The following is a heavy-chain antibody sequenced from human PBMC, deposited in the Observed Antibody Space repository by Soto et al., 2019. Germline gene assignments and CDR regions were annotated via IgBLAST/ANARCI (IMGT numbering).Heavy chain of an antibody. J-gene: IGHJ6*02. Sequence: QVQLQESGPGLVKPSQTLSLTCSVSGGSISSGSYYWNWIRQHPGKGLEWIGHIYHSGSTYYNPSLKSRLAISVDMSKNQFSLRVRSVTAADTAVYYCARDKACTTNSCWPMRGMDVWCPGTTVTVS. D-gene: IGHD2-2*01. CDR2: IYHSGST. CDR3: ARDKACTTNSCWPMRGMDV. CDR1: GGSISSGSYY. V-gene: IGHV4-31*03.